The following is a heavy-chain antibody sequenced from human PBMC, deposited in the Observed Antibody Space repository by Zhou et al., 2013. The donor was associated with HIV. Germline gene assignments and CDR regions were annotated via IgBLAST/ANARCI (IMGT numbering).Heavy chain of an antibody. D-gene: IGHD2-2*01. Sequence: QVQLVQSGAEVKKPGSSVKVSCKASGGTFSSYAISWVRQAPGQGLEWMGGIIPIFGTANYAQKFQGRVTITTDESTSTAYMELSSLRSEDTAVYYCARDGGIGYCSSTSCPGIREYYMDVWGKGTTVTVSS. V-gene: IGHV1-69*05. CDR2: IIPIFGTA. CDR1: GGTFSSYA. J-gene: IGHJ6*03. CDR3: ARDGGIGYCSSTSCPGIREYYMDV.